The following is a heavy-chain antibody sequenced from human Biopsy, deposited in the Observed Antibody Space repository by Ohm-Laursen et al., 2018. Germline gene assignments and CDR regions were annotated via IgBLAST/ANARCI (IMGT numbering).Heavy chain of an antibody. CDR1: GGSISSDY. CDR3: ARATNSTGWPYYYFYGMDV. V-gene: IGHV4-59*01. CDR2: IYYSGST. D-gene: IGHD2/OR15-2a*01. J-gene: IGHJ6*02. Sequence: GTLSLTCTVSGGSISSDYWSWIRQPPGKGLEWIGYIYYSGSTNYNPSLKSRVTISVDTSKNQFSLRLNSVTATDTAVYYCARATNSTGWPYYYFYGMDVWGQGTTVTVSS.